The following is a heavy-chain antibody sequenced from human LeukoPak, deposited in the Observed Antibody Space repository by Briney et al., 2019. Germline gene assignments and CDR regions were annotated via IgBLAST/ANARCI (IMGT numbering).Heavy chain of an antibody. CDR1: GFTFSSYE. CDR3: ARSEHYYDSSGLTYYFDY. Sequence: PGGSLRLSCAASGFTFSSYEMSWVRQAPGKGLEWVSYISSSGSTIYYADSVKGRFTISRDNAKNSLYLQMNSLRAEDTAVYYCARSEHYYDSSGLTYYFDYWGQGTLVTVSS. J-gene: IGHJ4*02. D-gene: IGHD3-22*01. CDR2: ISSSGSTI. V-gene: IGHV3-48*03.